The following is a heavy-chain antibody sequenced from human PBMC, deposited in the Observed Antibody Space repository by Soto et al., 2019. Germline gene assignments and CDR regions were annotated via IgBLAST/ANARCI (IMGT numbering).Heavy chain of an antibody. Sequence: QVQLVQSGAEVKKPGSSVKVSCKASGGTFSSYSINWVRQAPGQGLEWMVEIIPIFGTANYAQKFQGRVTITADESTSTDYMARRSLRSEDPALYYWASDGGRHSRGIDYWDHGTLVTVSS. CDR2: IIPIFGTA. D-gene: IGHD1-26*01. V-gene: IGHV1-69*01. CDR1: GGTFSSYS. CDR3: ASDGGRHSRGIDY. J-gene: IGHJ4*01.